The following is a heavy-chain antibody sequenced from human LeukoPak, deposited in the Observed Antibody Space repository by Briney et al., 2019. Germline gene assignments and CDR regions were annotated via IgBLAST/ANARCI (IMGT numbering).Heavy chain of an antibody. CDR2: IHYSGST. Sequence: PSQTLSLTCIVSGGSISNGDYYWGWIRQPPGKGLEYIGYIHYSGSTYYNPSLRSRVTISVDTSNNQFSLKLSSVTAADTAVYYCARGDDYNGSGSYGAFDIWGQGTMVTVSS. D-gene: IGHD3-10*01. CDR1: GGSISNGDYY. J-gene: IGHJ3*02. CDR3: ARGDDYNGSGSYGAFDI. V-gene: IGHV4-30-4*01.